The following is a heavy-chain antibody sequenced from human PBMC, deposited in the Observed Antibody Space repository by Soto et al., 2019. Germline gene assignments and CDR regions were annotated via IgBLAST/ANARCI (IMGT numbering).Heavy chain of an antibody. CDR3: ARGITSRASWFDP. V-gene: IGHV4-31*03. CDR1: GRSINSGGYY. Sequence: SETLSLTCNVSGRSINSGGYYWTWLRQHPGKGLEWIGYIYYSGNTRYNPSHKSRLTISVDTSKNQFSLKLSSVTAADTAIYYCARGITSRASWFDPWGQGTLVTVSS. J-gene: IGHJ5*02. D-gene: IGHD1-20*01. CDR2: IYYSGNT.